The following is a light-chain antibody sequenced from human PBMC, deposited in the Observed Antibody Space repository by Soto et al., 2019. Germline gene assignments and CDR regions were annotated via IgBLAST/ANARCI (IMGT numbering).Light chain of an antibody. CDR3: QSYDSSLSGSV. Sequence: QLVLTQPPSVSGAPGQRVTISCTGSSSNIGADYDVHWYQQLPGTAPKLLIFGDTNRPSGVPDRFSGSKSGTSASLAITGLQADDEADYYCQSYDSSLSGSVFSGGTKLTVL. CDR2: GDT. J-gene: IGLJ2*01. CDR1: SSNIGADYD. V-gene: IGLV1-40*01.